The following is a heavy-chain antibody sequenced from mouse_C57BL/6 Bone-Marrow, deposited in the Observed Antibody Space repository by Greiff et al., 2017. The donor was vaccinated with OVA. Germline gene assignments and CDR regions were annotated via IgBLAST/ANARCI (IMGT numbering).Heavy chain of an antibody. Sequence: EVKLVESGGGLVQPKGSLKLSCAASGFSFNTYAMNWVRQAPGKGLEWVARISRRSNNYATYYAVSGKDRFTISRDNSESMLDLQMNNLKTQETAMYDCVRHDSNAYVRDDWGQGTSVTVSS. CDR2: ISRRSNNYAT. CDR3: VRHDSNAYVRDD. CDR1: GFSFNTYA. J-gene: IGHJ4*01. D-gene: IGHD2-5*01. V-gene: IGHV10-1*01.